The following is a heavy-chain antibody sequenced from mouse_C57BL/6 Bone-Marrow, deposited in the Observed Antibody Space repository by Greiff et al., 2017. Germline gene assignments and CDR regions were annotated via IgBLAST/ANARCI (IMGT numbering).Heavy chain of an antibody. CDR2: ISSGSSTI. D-gene: IGHD2-2*01. Sequence: EVMLVESGGGLVKPGGSLKLSCAASGFTFSDCGMHWVRQAPEKGLEWVAYISSGSSTIYYADTVKGRFTISRDNAKNTLFLQMTSLRSEDTAMYYCARKLWFFDYWGQGTTLTVSS. CDR1: GFTFSDCG. V-gene: IGHV5-17*01. J-gene: IGHJ2*01. CDR3: ARKLWFFDY.